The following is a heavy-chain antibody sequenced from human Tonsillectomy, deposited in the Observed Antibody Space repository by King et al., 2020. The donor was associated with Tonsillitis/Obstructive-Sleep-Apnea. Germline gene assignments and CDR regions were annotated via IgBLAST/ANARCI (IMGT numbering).Heavy chain of an antibody. CDR3: ARHVRYCSGGSCFMTGFDY. CDR2: IYYSGST. CDR1: GGSISSSSYY. Sequence: LQLQESGPGLVKPSETLSLTCTVSGGSISSSSYYWGWIRQPPGKGLEWIGSIYYSGSTYYNPSLKSRVTISVETSKNQFSLKLSSVTAADTAVYYCARHVRYCSGGSCFMTGFDYWGQGTLVTVSS. D-gene: IGHD2-15*01. J-gene: IGHJ4*02. V-gene: IGHV4-39*01.